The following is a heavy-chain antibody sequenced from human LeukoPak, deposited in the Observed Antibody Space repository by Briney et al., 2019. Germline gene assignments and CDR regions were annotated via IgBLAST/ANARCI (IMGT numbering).Heavy chain of an antibody. Sequence: SETLSLTCAVYGGSFSGYYWSWIRQPPGRGLEWIGYLHYDGSTNYNPSLKSRVPTSVETSKNQFSLKLSPVTAADTAVYYCARFGTFGENWFDPWGQGTLVTVSS. V-gene: IGHV4-59*01. D-gene: IGHD3-10*01. J-gene: IGHJ5*02. CDR2: LHYDGST. CDR1: GGSFSGYY. CDR3: ARFGTFGENWFDP.